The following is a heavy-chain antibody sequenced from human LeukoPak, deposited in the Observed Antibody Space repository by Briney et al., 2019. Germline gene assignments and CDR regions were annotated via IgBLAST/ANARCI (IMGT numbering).Heavy chain of an antibody. CDR1: GFTFSSYA. Sequence: GGSLRLSCSASGFTFSSYAMHWVRQAPGKGLEYVSAISSNGGSTYYADSVKGRFTISRDNSKNTLYLQMNSLRAEDTAVYYCARDHPRYCSSTSCYGPYYYYYGMDVWGKGTTVTVSS. CDR2: ISSNGGST. CDR3: ARDHPRYCSSTSCYGPYYYYYGMDV. D-gene: IGHD2-2*01. J-gene: IGHJ6*04. V-gene: IGHV3-64*04.